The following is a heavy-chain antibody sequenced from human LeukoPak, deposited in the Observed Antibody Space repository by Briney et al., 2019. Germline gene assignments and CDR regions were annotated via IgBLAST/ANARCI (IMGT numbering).Heavy chain of an antibody. J-gene: IGHJ4*02. CDR1: GFTFSSYG. Sequence: GGSLRLSCAASGFTFSSYGMHWVRQAPGKGLEWVAFIRYDGSNKYYADSVKGRFTISRDNSKNTLYLQMNSLRAEDTAVYYCARDPRVGATSHFDYWGQGTLVTVSS. CDR3: ARDPRVGATSHFDY. V-gene: IGHV3-30*02. CDR2: IRYDGSNK. D-gene: IGHD1-26*01.